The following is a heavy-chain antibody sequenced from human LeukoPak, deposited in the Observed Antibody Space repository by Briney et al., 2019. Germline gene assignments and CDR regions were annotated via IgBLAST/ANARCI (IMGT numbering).Heavy chain of an antibody. Sequence: SETLSLTCTVSGYSISSGYYWGWIRQSPGKGLEWIGSIYHSGSTYYNPSLKSRVTVSMDTTKNQFSLKLTSVTAADTAVYYCAGKYYYDSSGYFYVDWWGQGTLVTVSS. CDR1: GYSISSGYY. J-gene: IGHJ4*02. V-gene: IGHV4-38-2*02. CDR3: AGKYYYDSSGYFYVDW. CDR2: IYHSGST. D-gene: IGHD3-22*01.